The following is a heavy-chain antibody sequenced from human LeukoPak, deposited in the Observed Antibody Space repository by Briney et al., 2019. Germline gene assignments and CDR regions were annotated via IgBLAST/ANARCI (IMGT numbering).Heavy chain of an antibody. CDR3: TRDSKYVMDV. J-gene: IGHJ6*02. Sequence: GGSLRLSCAASGFTFSSYWMHWVRQAPGKGLVWVSRIYSDGSNTIYADSVKGRFTISRDNAKHTLYLQMNSLTAEDTAIYYCTRDSKYVMDVWGQGTTVTVSS. CDR2: IYSDGSNT. CDR1: GFTFSSYW. D-gene: IGHD4-11*01. V-gene: IGHV3-74*01.